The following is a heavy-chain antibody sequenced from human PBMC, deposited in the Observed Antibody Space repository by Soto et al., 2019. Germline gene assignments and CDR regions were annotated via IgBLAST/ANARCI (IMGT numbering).Heavy chain of an antibody. CDR3: ARLEYYGSTSYYEN. CDR1: GYRFISDW. J-gene: IGHJ4*02. Sequence: PVESLKISCNGSGYRFISDWIGWVRQMPGKGLEYMGIIYPADSETRYSPSFQGQVTISADKSISTAYLQWSSLKASDTAIYYCARLEYYGSTSYYENWGQGTLVTVSS. V-gene: IGHV5-51*01. CDR2: IYPADSET. D-gene: IGHD3-10*01.